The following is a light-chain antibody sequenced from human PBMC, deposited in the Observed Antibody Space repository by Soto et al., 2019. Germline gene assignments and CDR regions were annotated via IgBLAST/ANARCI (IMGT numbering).Light chain of an antibody. CDR1: QSVRGNN. CDR3: QQHGTSPYT. V-gene: IGKV3D-20*01. Sequence: EIVLTQSPATLSLSPGEGVTLSCGASQSVRGNNLAWYQHRPGLAPRLLIFDASKRATGIPGRFSGSGSGTDFTLTISRVEPEDFAVYCCQQHGTSPYTFGQGTKLEIK. CDR2: DAS. J-gene: IGKJ2*01.